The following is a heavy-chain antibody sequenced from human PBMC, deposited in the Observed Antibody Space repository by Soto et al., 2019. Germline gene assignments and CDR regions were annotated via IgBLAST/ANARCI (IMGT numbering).Heavy chain of an antibody. D-gene: IGHD6-13*01. CDR1: GFTFSSYA. Sequence: QVQLVESGGGVVQPGRSLRLSCAASGFTFSSYAMHWVRQAPGKGLEWVAVISYDGSNKYYADSVKGRFTISRDNSKNTLYLQMNSLRAEDTAVYYCARDMVAAAGNYFDYWGQGTLVTVSS. V-gene: IGHV3-30-3*01. CDR3: ARDMVAAAGNYFDY. J-gene: IGHJ4*02. CDR2: ISYDGSNK.